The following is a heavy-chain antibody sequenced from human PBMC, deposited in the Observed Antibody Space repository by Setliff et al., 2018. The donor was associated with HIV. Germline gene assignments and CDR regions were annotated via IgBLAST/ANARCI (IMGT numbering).Heavy chain of an antibody. CDR3: AREDWRRDYLDY. V-gene: IGHV4-4*02. Sequence: KTSETLSLTCAVSGGSISTSNWWTWVRQPPGKGLEWIGEIYHSGSTNYNPSLKSRVTLSVDKSKNQFSLKLSSVTAADTAVYYCAREDWRRDYLDYWGQGTLVTVSS. J-gene: IGHJ4*02. D-gene: IGHD3-9*01. CDR2: IYHSGST. CDR1: GGSISTSNW.